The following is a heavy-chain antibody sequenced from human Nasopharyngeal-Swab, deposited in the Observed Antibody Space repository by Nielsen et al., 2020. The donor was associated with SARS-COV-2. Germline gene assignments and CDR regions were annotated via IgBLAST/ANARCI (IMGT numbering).Heavy chain of an antibody. V-gene: IGHV1-2*06. D-gene: IGHD6-13*01. J-gene: IGHJ5*02. Sequence: WVREAHGQGLEWLERINPNSGGTNYAQKFQGRVTMTRDTSISTAYMELSRLRSDDTAVYYCAIGGSSSERILFDPWGQGTLVTVSS. CDR2: INPNSGGT. CDR3: AIGGSSSERILFDP.